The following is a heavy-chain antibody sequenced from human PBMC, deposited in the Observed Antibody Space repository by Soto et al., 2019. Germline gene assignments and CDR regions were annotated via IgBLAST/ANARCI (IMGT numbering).Heavy chain of an antibody. V-gene: IGHV3-21*01. Sequence: GGSLRLSCAASGFTFSSYSMNWVRQAPGKGLEWVSSISSSSSYTYYADSVKGRFTISRDNAKNSLYLQMNSLRAEDTAVYYCARGSDILTGYPRPYYYYGMDVWGQGTTVTVSS. CDR3: ARGSDILTGYPRPYYYYGMDV. CDR2: ISSSSSYT. D-gene: IGHD3-9*01. J-gene: IGHJ6*02. CDR1: GFTFSSYS.